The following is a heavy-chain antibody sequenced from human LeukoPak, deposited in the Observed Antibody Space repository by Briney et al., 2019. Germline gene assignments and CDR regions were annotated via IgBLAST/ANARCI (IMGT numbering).Heavy chain of an antibody. CDR1: GYTFTSYD. D-gene: IGHD6-19*01. CDR2: MNPNSGNT. V-gene: IGHV1-8*01. Sequence: ASVKVSCKASGYTFTSYDINWVRQATGQGLGWMGWMNPNSGNTGYAQKFQGRVTMTRNTSISTAYMELSSLRSEDTAVYYCARSPHSIAVAGTYAFDIWGQGTMVTVSS. J-gene: IGHJ3*02. CDR3: ARSPHSIAVAGTYAFDI.